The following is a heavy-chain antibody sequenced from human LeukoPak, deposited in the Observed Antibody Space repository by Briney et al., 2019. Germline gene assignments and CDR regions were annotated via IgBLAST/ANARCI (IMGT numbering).Heavy chain of an antibody. J-gene: IGHJ5*02. V-gene: IGHV4-39*01. CDR2: IYYSGST. CDR1: GGSISSSSYY. D-gene: IGHD3-10*01. Sequence: SETLSLTCTVSGGSISSSSYYWGWIRQPPGKGLEWIGSIYYSGSTYYNPSLKSRVTISVDTSKNQFSLKLSSVTATATAVYYCARHERMVRGVIGWFDPWGQGTPVTVSS. CDR3: ARHERMVRGVIGWFDP.